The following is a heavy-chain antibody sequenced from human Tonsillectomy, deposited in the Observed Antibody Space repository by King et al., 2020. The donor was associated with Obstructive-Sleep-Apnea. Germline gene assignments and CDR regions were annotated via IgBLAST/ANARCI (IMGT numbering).Heavy chain of an antibody. D-gene: IGHD6-6*01. J-gene: IGHJ4*02. CDR2: ISSNGGSK. CDR3: VKGPYSNSSGY. Sequence: VQLVESGGGLVQPGGSLRLSCSVSGCTFSSYVMHWVRQAPGKGLEYVSAISSNGGSKYYAASGKGRFTISRDNSKNTLYLQMSSLRPEDTAVYYCVKGPYSNSSGYWGQGTLVTVSS. CDR1: GCTFSSYV. V-gene: IGHV3-64D*09.